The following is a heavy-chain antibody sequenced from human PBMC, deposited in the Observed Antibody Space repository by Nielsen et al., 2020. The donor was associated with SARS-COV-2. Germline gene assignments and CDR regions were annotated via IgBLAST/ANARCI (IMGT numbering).Heavy chain of an antibody. Sequence: ASVKVSCKVSGYTLTELSMHWVRQAPGKGLEWMGGFDPEDGETIYAQKFQGRVTMTEDTSTDTAYMELSSLRSEDTAVYYCAKDVTLFGDEVYFDYWGQGTLVTVSS. CDR3: AKDVTLFGDEVYFDY. D-gene: IGHD3-3*01. J-gene: IGHJ4*02. CDR1: GYTLTELS. V-gene: IGHV1-24*01. CDR2: FDPEDGET.